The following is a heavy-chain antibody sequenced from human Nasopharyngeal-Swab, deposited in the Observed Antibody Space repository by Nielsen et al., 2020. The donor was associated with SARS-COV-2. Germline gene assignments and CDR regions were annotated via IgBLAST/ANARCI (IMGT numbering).Heavy chain of an antibody. CDR3: AREIYDGHHDP. V-gene: IGHV4-39*07. CDR2: IYYSGST. D-gene: IGHD3-3*01. Sequence: CQAPGKGLEWIGSIYYSGSTYYNPSLKSRVTISVDTSKNQFSLKLSSVTAADTAVYYCAREIYDGHHDPWGQGTLVTVSS. J-gene: IGHJ5*02.